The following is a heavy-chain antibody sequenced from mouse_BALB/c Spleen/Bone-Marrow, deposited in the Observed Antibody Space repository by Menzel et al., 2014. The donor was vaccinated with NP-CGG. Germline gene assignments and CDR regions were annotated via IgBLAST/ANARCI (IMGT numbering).Heavy chain of an antibody. J-gene: IGHJ3*01. CDR3: ARHAYYDQTEVSFVY. CDR2: ISGGGSYT. D-gene: IGHD2-4*01. V-gene: IGHV5-9-2*01. CDR1: GFTFSNYG. Sequence: EVQRVESGGGLVKSGGSLKLSCAASGFTFSNYGMSWVRQTPEKRLEWVATISGGGSYTFYSDSVKGRFTISRDNAKNNLYVQLGSLRSEDTAVYYCARHAYYDQTEVSFVYWGQGTLVTVSA.